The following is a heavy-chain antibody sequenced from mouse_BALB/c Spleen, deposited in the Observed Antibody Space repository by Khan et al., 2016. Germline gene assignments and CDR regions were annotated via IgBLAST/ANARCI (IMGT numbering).Heavy chain of an antibody. J-gene: IGHJ3*01. CDR1: GFDFSSYC. Sequence: EVKLLESGGGLVQPGGSLKLSCAASGFDFSSYCMSWVRQAPGKGLEWIGEINPDSSTINYTPSLKDKFIISRDNAKSTLYLQMSRVRSEDTALXDCARRVTSSWFAYWGQGTLVTVSA. CDR3: ARRVTSSWFAY. CDR2: INPDSSTI. V-gene: IGHV4-1*02. D-gene: IGHD2-13*01.